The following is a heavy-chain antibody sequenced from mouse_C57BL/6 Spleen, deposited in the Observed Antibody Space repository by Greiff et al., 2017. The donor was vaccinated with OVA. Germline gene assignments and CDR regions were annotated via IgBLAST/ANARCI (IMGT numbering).Heavy chain of an antibody. J-gene: IGHJ2*01. D-gene: IGHD3-3*01. Sequence: VQLQQSGPELVKPGASVKISCTASGYAFSSSWMNWVKQRPGKGLEWIRRIYPGDGDTNYNGKFKGKATLTADKSSSTAYMQLSSLTSEDAAVYFCARGDALFDYWGQGTTLTVSS. CDR2: IYPGDGDT. V-gene: IGHV1-82*01. CDR3: ARGDALFDY. CDR1: GYAFSSSW.